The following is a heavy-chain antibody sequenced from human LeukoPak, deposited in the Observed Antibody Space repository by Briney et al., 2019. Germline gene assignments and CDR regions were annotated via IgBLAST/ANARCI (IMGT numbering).Heavy chain of an antibody. CDR1: GYTFTSYD. D-gene: IGHD2-2*03. CDR2: MNPNSGNT. Sequence: GASVKVSCKASGYTFTSYDINWVRQATGQGREWMGWMNPNSGNTGYAQKFQGRATITRNTSISTAYMELSSLRSDDTAVYYCARDGYRLSGYFYYMDVWGKGTTVTVSS. CDR3: ARDGYRLSGYFYYMDV. V-gene: IGHV1-8*03. J-gene: IGHJ6*03.